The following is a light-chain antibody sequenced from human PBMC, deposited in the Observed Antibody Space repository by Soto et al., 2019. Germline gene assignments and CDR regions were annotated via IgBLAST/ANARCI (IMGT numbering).Light chain of an antibody. J-gene: IGKJ4*01. CDR2: DAS. V-gene: IGKV3-20*01. CDR1: QSVRSRY. Sequence: DIVLTQSPGTLSLSPGERATLSCRASQSVRSRYLAWYQQKAGKAPRLLIYDASRRATGIPDRFNGSESETDFTLTISRLEREDFAVYYCQPYGSSVTFVGGTKVEIK. CDR3: QPYGSSVT.